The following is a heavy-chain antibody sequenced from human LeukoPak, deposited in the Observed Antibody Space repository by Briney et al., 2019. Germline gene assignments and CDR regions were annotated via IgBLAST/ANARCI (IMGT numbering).Heavy chain of an antibody. CDR1: GFTFSSHD. CDR3: VRGGVWGISSNWFEY. D-gene: IGHD7-27*01. CDR2: FIPAGDR. V-gene: IGHV3-13*04. J-gene: IGHJ5*01. Sequence: GGSLRLSCAASGFTFSSHDMHWVRQAAGKGLEWVSGFIPAGDRYYAESVEGRFTISRDNAESSLYLQMNSLRVGDTAVYYCVRGGVWGISSNWFEYWGQGVLVTVSA.